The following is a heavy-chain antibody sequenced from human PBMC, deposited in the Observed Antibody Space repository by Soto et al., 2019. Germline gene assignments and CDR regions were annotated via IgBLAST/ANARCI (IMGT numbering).Heavy chain of an antibody. J-gene: IGHJ2*01. CDR1: GYNFITSG. CDR3: ARGRYFATTHRQWWYFDL. D-gene: IGHD3-10*01. V-gene: IGHV1-18*01. Sequence: QVQLVQSGPEVKRPGASVKVSCKASGYNFITSGINWVRQAPGQGLEWMGWISTANGDRKYAQKFKGRVTMTSEVSTTTAYMELTNLRSDDTAVYSCARGRYFATTHRQWWYFDLWGRGTLVTVSS. CDR2: ISTANGDR.